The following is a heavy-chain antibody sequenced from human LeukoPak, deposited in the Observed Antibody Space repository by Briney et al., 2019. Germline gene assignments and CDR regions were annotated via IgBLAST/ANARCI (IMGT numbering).Heavy chain of an antibody. V-gene: IGHV3-48*02. CDR3: ARGGYSYGYGIPPAFDI. D-gene: IGHD5-18*01. J-gene: IGHJ3*02. CDR2: ITSSTSTI. CDR1: RFTFSNYS. Sequence: GGSLRLSCAVSRFTFSNYSMNWVRQAPGKGLEWISYITSSTSTIYYADSVRGRFTISRDNAKNSLNLQMNSLRDEDTAVYYCARGGYSYGYGIPPAFDIWGQGTMVTVSS.